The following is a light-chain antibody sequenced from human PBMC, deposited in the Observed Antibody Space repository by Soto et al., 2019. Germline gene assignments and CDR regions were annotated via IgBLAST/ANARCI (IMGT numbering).Light chain of an antibody. J-gene: IGLJ3*02. CDR2: EVS. V-gene: IGLV2-8*01. CDR3: SSFGGGNKVL. CDR1: SSDVGGYNF. Sequence: QSALTQPPSASGSPGQSVTISCTGTSSDVGGYNFVSWYQQHPGKVPKPVIFEVSKRPSGVPDRFSGSKSGNTASLTVSGSQADDEADYYCSSFGGGNKVLFGGGTKLTVL.